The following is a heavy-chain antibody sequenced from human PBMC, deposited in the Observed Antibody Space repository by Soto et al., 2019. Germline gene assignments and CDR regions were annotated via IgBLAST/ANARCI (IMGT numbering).Heavy chain of an antibody. D-gene: IGHD2-21*01. CDR1: GGSIYSIYYY. CDR3: ARQVFVLVPFMDV. V-gene: IGHV4-61*05. J-gene: IGHJ6*02. CDR2: IYYSGST. Sequence: SETLSLTCTVSGGSIYSIYYYWGWIRQPPGKGLEWIGYIYYSGSTNYNPSLKSRVTISVDTSKNQFSLKLNSVTAADTAVYYCARQVFVLVPFMDVWGQGTTVTVSS.